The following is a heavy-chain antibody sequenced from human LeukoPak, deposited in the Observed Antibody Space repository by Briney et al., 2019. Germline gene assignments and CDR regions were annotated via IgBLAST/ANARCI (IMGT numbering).Heavy chain of an antibody. Sequence: GGSLRLSCAASGFTFSSYGMHWVRQAPGKGLEWVAFISYDGSNKYYADSVKGRFTISRDNSKNTLYLQMNSLRPEDTAVYYCAKESESYDSSGSTLDYWGQGNLVTVSS. CDR1: GFTFSSYG. J-gene: IGHJ4*02. CDR3: AKESESYDSSGSTLDY. D-gene: IGHD3-22*01. CDR2: ISYDGSNK. V-gene: IGHV3-30*18.